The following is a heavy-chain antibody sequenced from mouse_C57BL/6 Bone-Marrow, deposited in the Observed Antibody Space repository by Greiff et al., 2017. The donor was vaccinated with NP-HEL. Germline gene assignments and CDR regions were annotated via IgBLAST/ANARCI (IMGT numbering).Heavy chain of an antibody. Sequence: EVKLMESGGGLVQPGGSMKLSCVASGFTFSNYWMNWVRQSPEKGLEWVAQIRLKSDNYATHYAESVKGRFTISRDDSKSSVYLQMNNLRAEDTGIYYCTEPTVVAKDYAMDYWGQGTSVTVSS. V-gene: IGHV6-3*01. CDR2: IRLKSDNYAT. CDR1: GFTFSNYW. J-gene: IGHJ4*01. CDR3: TEPTVVAKDYAMDY. D-gene: IGHD1-1*01.